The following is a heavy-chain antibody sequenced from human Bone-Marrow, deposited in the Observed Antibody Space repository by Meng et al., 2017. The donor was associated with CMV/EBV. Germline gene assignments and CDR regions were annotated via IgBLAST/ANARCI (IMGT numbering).Heavy chain of an antibody. CDR3: ARRPIRGHVNWFDP. Sequence: GGSLRLSCAASGFTFSSYSMNWVRQAPGKGLEWVSSISSSSSYIYYADSVKGRFTISRDNAKNSLYLQMNSLRAEDTAVYYCARRPIRGHVNWFDPWGQGTLVTSPQ. J-gene: IGHJ5*02. CDR2: ISSSSSYI. CDR1: GFTFSSYS. V-gene: IGHV3-21*01. D-gene: IGHD3-10*01.